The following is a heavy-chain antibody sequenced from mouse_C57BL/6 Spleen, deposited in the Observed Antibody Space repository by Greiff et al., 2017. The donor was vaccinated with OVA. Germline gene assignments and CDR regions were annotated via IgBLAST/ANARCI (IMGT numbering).Heavy chain of an antibody. Sequence: VHVKQSGPELVKPGASVKISCKASGYSFTGYYMNWVKQSPEKSLEWIGEINPSTGGTTYNQKFKAKATLTVDKSSSTAYMQLKSLTSEDSAVYYCARSGQAFAYWGQGTLVTVSA. V-gene: IGHV1-42*01. J-gene: IGHJ3*01. CDR1: GYSFTGYY. D-gene: IGHD3-3*01. CDR3: ARSGQAFAY. CDR2: INPSTGGT.